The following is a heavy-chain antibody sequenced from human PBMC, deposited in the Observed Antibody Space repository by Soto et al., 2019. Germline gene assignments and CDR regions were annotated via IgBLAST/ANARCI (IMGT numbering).Heavy chain of an antibody. CDR2: IYYSGST. CDR3: ARQVGNLYYDILTGKNYYYYGMDV. V-gene: IGHV4-39*01. CDR1: GGSISSSSYY. D-gene: IGHD3-9*01. J-gene: IGHJ6*02. Sequence: SETLALTCTVSGGSISSSSYYWGWIRQPPGKGLEWIGSIYYSGSTYYNPSLKSRVTISVDTSKNQFSLKLSSVTAADTAVYYCARQVGNLYYDILTGKNYYYYGMDVWGQGTTVT.